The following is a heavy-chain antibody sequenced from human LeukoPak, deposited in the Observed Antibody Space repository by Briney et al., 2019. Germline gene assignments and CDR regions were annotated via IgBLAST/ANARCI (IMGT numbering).Heavy chain of an antibody. J-gene: IGHJ4*02. D-gene: IGHD1-26*01. Sequence: ASVKVSCKASGYAFSSYGLTWVRQPPGQGLEWMGWISAYTGNTNYAQKLQGRVTMTTDTSTDTAYMELRSLRSDDTAVYYCARDLGGGGSYDYWGQGTLVTVSS. CDR2: ISAYTGNT. CDR3: ARDLGGGGSYDY. V-gene: IGHV1-18*01. CDR1: GYAFSSYG.